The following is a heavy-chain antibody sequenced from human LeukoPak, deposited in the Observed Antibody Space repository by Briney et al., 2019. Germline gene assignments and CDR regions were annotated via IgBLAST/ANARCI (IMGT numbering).Heavy chain of an antibody. CDR1: GGSFSGYY. Sequence: SETLSLTCAVYGGSFSGYYWSWIRQPPGKGLEWIGEINHIGSTNYNPSLKSRVTISVDTSKNQFSLKLSSVTAADTAVYYCARGNPKNDYIWGSYRSWFDPWGQGTLVTVSS. CDR2: INHIGST. J-gene: IGHJ5*02. V-gene: IGHV4-34*01. CDR3: ARGNPKNDYIWGSYRSWFDP. D-gene: IGHD3-16*02.